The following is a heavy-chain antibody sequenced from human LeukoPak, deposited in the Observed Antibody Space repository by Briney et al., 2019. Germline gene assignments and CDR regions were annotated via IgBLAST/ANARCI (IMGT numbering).Heavy chain of an antibody. J-gene: IGHJ4*02. CDR2: IDPIDSYT. V-gene: IGHV5-10-1*01. CDR3: ARARVDTAMADFDY. D-gene: IGHD5-18*01. Sequence: GESLKTSCKASGYRFPSYWITWVRQMPGKGLEWMGGIDPIDSYTTYSPSFQGHVTISADKSIATVYLQWSSLKASDTAMYYCARARVDTAMADFDYWGQGTLVTVSS. CDR1: GYRFPSYW.